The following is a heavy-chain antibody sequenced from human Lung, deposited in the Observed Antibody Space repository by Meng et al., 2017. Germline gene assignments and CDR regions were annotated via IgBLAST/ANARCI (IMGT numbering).Heavy chain of an antibody. V-gene: IGHV3-20*03. D-gene: IGHD5/OR15-5a*01. CDR2: INWNGGNV. CDR3: TRGPSLAMSAVPDY. Sequence: VLLVEVGGSVVRPGGSLRLSFAASGFIFDDYGMSWVRQAPGKGLEWVSGINWNGGNVDYAVSVRGRFTISRDNAKNSLHLQMNSLRAEDTALYYCTRGPSLAMSAVPDYWGQGTLVTVSS. CDR1: GFIFDDYG. J-gene: IGHJ4*02.